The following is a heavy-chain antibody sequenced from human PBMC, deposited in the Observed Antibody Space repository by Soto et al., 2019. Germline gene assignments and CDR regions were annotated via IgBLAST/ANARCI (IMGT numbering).Heavy chain of an antibody. CDR1: GFTFTTYY. CDR2: IDPSGGST. CDR3: ARVPYDTTGYYAF. J-gene: IGHJ4*02. D-gene: IGHD3-22*01. V-gene: IGHV1-46*01. Sequence: QVRLVQSGAEVKKPGASVSISCKTSGFTFTTYYIHWVRQAPGQGLEWMGMIDPSGGSTTYAQKFQGRINMTSDMSTSTVYRELSSLRSEDTAVYYCARVPYDTTGYYAFWGQGTLVTVSS.